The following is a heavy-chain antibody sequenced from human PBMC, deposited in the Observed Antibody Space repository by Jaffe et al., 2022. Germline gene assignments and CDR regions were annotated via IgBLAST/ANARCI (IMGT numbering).Heavy chain of an antibody. CDR1: GGSFSGYY. J-gene: IGHJ4*02. V-gene: IGHV4-34*01. Sequence: QVQLQQWGAGLLKPSETLSLTCAVYGGSFSGYYWSWIRQPPGKGLEWIGEINHSGSTNYNPSLKSRVTISVDTSKNQFSLKLSSVTAADTAVYYCAREHYYGSGSYYKRGCIVDYWGQGTLVTVSS. CDR2: INHSGST. CDR3: AREHYYGSGSYYKRGCIVDY. D-gene: IGHD3-10*01.